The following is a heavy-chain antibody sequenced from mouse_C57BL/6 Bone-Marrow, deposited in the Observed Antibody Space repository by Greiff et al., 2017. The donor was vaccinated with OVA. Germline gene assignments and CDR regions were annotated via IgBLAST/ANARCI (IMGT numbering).Heavy chain of an antibody. CDR3: ARRGSSSYDY. CDR1: GYTFTSYG. CDR2: IYIGNGYT. J-gene: IGHJ2*01. D-gene: IGHD1-1*01. V-gene: IGHV1-58*01. Sequence: VQLKQSGAELVRPGSSVKMSCKTSGYTFTSYGINWVKQRPGQGLEWIGYIYIGNGYTKYNEKFKGKATLTSDTSSSTAYMQLSSLTSEDSAIYFCARRGSSSYDYWGQGTTLTVSS.